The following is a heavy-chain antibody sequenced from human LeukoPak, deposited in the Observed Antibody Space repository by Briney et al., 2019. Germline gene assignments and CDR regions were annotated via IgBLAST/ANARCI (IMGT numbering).Heavy chain of an antibody. V-gene: IGHV3-23*01. Sequence: GGSLRLSCTASGFTFSSYAMSWVRQAPGKGLEWVSAISVGGSTYYADSVKGRFTISRDNSKNTLYLQMNSLRAEDTAVYYCAKDADGYNTFDYWGQGTLVTVSS. CDR1: GFTFSSYA. CDR2: ISVGGST. CDR3: AKDADGYNTFDY. D-gene: IGHD5-24*01. J-gene: IGHJ4*02.